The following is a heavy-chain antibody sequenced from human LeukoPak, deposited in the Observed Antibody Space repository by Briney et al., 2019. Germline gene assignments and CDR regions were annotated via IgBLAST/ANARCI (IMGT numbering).Heavy chain of an antibody. D-gene: IGHD2/OR15-2a*01. Sequence: SETLSLTCAVYGGSLSGYYWSWFRQPPGKGLEWIGEMHYTGATNYSPSLKSRVTISAGTSKNQLSLKVNSVPAADTAVYYCARGVTLYYFFDLWGRGTLVTVSS. CDR2: MHYTGAT. CDR1: GGSLSGYY. V-gene: IGHV4-34*01. J-gene: IGHJ2*01. CDR3: ARGVTLYYFFDL.